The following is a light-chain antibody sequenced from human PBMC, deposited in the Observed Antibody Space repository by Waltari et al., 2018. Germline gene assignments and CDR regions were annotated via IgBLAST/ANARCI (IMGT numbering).Light chain of an antibody. Sequence: ERVMTQSPDILSVSPGETVTLSCRASQSSSTNVAWYQHKPGQAPRLLMYNGATRDTGLPATFSGSGSGTEFTLTISSLQPEDFAVYFCQQYDDWPPGYIFGQGTKLEIK. J-gene: IGKJ2*01. CDR2: NGA. CDR1: QSSSTN. CDR3: QQYDDWPPGYI. V-gene: IGKV3-15*01.